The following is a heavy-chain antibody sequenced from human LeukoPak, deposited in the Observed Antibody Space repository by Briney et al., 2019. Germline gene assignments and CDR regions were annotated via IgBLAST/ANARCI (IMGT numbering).Heavy chain of an antibody. Sequence: PGGSLRLSCAASGFTFSGYSMNWVRQAPGKGLDWVSYITRSSSAIYYADSVRGRFTISRDNAKNSLYLQMKSLRAGDTAVYYCARVRGSYHFDYWGQGTLVTVSS. CDR1: GFTFSGYS. V-gene: IGHV3-48*01. D-gene: IGHD1-26*01. J-gene: IGHJ4*02. CDR2: ITRSSSAI. CDR3: ARVRGSYHFDY.